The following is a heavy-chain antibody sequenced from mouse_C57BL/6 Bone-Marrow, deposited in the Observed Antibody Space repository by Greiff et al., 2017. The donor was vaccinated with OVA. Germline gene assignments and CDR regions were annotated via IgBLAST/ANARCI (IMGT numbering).Heavy chain of an antibody. Sequence: VKLVESGPGLVAPSQSLSITCTVSGFSLTSYGVDWVRQPPGKGLEWLGVIWGGGSTNYNSALMSRLSISKDNFKSQVFLKMNSLQTDDTAMYYCAKENYYGSSYGYFDYWGQGTTLTVSS. CDR3: AKENYYGSSYGYFDY. CDR2: IWGGGST. D-gene: IGHD1-1*01. CDR1: GFSLTSYG. J-gene: IGHJ2*01. V-gene: IGHV2-9*01.